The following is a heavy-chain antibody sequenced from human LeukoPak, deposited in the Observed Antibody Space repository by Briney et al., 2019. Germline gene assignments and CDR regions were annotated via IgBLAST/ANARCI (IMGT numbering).Heavy chain of an antibody. D-gene: IGHD1-26*01. CDR1: GFTFSNYA. CDR2: IYSGGST. CDR3: ASSGNYYPYLLDY. J-gene: IGHJ4*02. V-gene: IGHV3-53*01. Sequence: PGGSLRLSCAASGFTFSNYAMHWVRQAPGKGLEWVSVIYSGGSTYYADSVKGRFTISRDNSKNTLCLQMNSLRAEDTAVYYCASSGNYYPYLLDYWGQGTLVTVSS.